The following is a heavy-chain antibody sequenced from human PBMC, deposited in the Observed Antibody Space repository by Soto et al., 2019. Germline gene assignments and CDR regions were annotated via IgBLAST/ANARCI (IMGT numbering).Heavy chain of an antibody. Sequence: QVQLVESGGGVVHPGTSLRLSCAASGSTFSNYGMHWVRQAPGKGLEWMAVISFDGSNKYYADSVKGRFTISRDNSKSTLYLQMNSLRAEDTAVYYCAKVDSSAYFPFDYWGQGTLVTVSS. CDR1: GSTFSNYG. J-gene: IGHJ4*02. V-gene: IGHV3-30*18. CDR2: ISFDGSNK. D-gene: IGHD3-22*01. CDR3: AKVDSSAYFPFDY.